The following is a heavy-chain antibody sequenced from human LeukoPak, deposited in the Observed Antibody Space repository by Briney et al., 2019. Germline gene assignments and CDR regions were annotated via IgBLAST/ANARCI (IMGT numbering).Heavy chain of an antibody. J-gene: IGHJ3*02. CDR1: GFTFSSYG. D-gene: IGHD3-3*01. CDR2: IWYDESNK. Sequence: GGSLRLSCAASGFTFSSYGMHWVRQAPGKGLEWVAVIWYDESNKYSADSVKGRFTISRDNSKNTLYLQMNSLRAEDTAVYYCAKGVSWSGYAFDIWGQGTMLTVSS. CDR3: AKGVSWSGYAFDI. V-gene: IGHV3-33*06.